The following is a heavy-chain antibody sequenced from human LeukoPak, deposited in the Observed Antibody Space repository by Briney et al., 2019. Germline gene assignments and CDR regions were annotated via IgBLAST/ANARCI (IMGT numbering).Heavy chain of an antibody. D-gene: IGHD1-26*01. Sequence: ASEKVSCTASGHTFTSSGISWGRQAPGQGHGWMGWISAYNGNTNYAQKLQCRVTITTDTSTSTASPPIRSPRSGHTAVYDCARVGGAPYSGSYRAFDIWGQGTMVTVSS. CDR3: ARVGGAPYSGSYRAFDI. J-gene: IGHJ3*02. CDR1: GHTFTSSG. V-gene: IGHV1-18*01. CDR2: ISAYNGNT.